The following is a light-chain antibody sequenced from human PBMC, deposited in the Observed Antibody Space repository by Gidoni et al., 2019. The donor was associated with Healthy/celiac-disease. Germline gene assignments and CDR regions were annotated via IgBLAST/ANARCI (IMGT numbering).Light chain of an antibody. CDR3: QQRSNWPLT. CDR2: DAS. CDR1: QSVSSY. V-gene: IGKV3-11*01. Sequence: PATLSLSPGERATLSCRASQSVSSYLAWYQPKPGQAPRLLIYDASNRATGIPARFSGSGSGTDFTLTISSLEPEDFAAYYCQQRSNWPLTFGGGTKVEIK. J-gene: IGKJ4*01.